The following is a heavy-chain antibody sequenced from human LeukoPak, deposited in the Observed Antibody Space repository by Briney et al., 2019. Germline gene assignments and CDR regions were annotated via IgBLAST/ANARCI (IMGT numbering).Heavy chain of an antibody. J-gene: IGHJ5*02. CDR2: INPNSGGT. D-gene: IGHD6-19*01. CDR3: ARGWQQWLDNNWFDP. CDR1: GYTFTGHY. V-gene: IGHV1-2*02. Sequence: ASVKVSCKASGYTFTGHYMHWVRQAPGQGLEWMGWINPNSGGTKYAQKFQGRVTMTRDTSISTAYMELSRLRPDDTAVYYCARGWQQWLDNNWFDPWGQGTLVTVSS.